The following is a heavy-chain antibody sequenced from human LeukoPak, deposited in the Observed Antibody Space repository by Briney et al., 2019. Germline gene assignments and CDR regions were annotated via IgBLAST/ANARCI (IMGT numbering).Heavy chain of an antibody. CDR3: ARGNWNDVSSWFDP. J-gene: IGHJ5*02. CDR1: GDSVSSNSAA. D-gene: IGHD1-20*01. CDR2: TYYRSKWYN. Sequence: SQTPSLTCAISGDSVSSNSAAWNWIRQSPSRGLEWLGRTYYRSKWYNDYAVSVKSRITINPDTSKNQFSLQLNSVTPEDTAVYYCARGNWNDVSSWFDPWGQGTLVTVSS. V-gene: IGHV6-1*01.